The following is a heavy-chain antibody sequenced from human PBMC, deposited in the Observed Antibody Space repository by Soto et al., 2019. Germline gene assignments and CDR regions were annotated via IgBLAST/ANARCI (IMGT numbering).Heavy chain of an antibody. CDR3: AREPLGDYGDYFDY. V-gene: IGHV4-61*01. D-gene: IGHD4-17*01. J-gene: IGHJ4*02. CDR1: GGYVSSGSYY. Sequence: SETLSLTCTVSGGYVSSGSYYWSWIRQPPGKGLEWIGYIYYSGSTNYNPSLKSRVTISVDTSKNQFSLKLSSVTAADTAVYYCAREPLGDYGDYFDYWGQGTLVTVSS. CDR2: IYYSGST.